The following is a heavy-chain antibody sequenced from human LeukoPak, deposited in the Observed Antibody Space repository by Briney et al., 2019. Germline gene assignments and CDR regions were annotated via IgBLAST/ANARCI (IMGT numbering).Heavy chain of an antibody. CDR1: GITLSNYG. V-gene: IGHV3-23*01. CDR3: AKRGVVIRVILVGFHKEAQYFDS. CDR2: ISDSGGRT. D-gene: IGHD3-22*01. J-gene: IGHJ4*02. Sequence: GGSLRLSCAVSGITLSNYGMSWVRQTPGKGLEWVAGISDSGGRTNYADSVKGRFTISRDNPKNTLYLQMNSLRAEDTAVYFCAKRGVVIRVILVGFHKEAQYFDSWGQGALVTLSS.